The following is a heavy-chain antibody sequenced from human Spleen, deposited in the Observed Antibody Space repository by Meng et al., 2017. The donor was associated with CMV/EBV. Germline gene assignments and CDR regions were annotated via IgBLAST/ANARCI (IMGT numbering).Heavy chain of an antibody. J-gene: IGHJ4*02. CDR1: GFKFVDYA. CDR3: SRDRDVLRFLEWSSSDNFDY. V-gene: IGHV3-49*04. D-gene: IGHD3-3*01. CDR2: IRSKAYGETA. Sequence: GESLKISCTASGFKFVDYAMTWVRQAPGKGLEWVGFIRSKAYGETAEYAASVKGRFIISRDDSKNIVYLQMSSLKTEDTAMYYCSRDRDVLRFLEWSSSDNFDYWGQGTLVTVSS.